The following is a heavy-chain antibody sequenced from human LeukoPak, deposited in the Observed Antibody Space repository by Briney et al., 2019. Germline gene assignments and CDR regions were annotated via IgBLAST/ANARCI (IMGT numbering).Heavy chain of an antibody. D-gene: IGHD6-6*01. V-gene: IGHV4-34*01. J-gene: IGHJ4*02. CDR1: GGSFSGYY. CDR2: INHSGRT. Sequence: PSETLSLTCAVYGGSFSGYYWSWIRQPPGKGLEWIGEINHSGRTNYNPSLTSRVTISVDTSKNQFSLKLSSVTAADTAVYYCARVVSSSSGYYFDYSGQGTLVTVSS. CDR3: ARVVSSSSGYYFDY.